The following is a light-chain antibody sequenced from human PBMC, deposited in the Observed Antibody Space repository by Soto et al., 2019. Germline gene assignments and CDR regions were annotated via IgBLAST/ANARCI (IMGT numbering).Light chain of an antibody. CDR2: KAS. CDR1: QTISSW. V-gene: IGKV1-5*03. CDR3: QQYNSYWT. Sequence: IHMTQSPSTLSGSVGDRVTITCRASQTISSWLAWYQQKPGKATKLLIYKASTLKSGVPSRFSGSGSGTDFTLTIRSLQPDDVATYYCQQYNSYWTFGQGTKVDI. J-gene: IGKJ1*01.